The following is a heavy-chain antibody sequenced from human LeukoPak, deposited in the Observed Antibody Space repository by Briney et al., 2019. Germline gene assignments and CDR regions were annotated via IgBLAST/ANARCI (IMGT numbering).Heavy chain of an antibody. D-gene: IGHD6-19*01. CDR2: INHSGST. CDR1: GGSFSGYY. Sequence: SETLSLTCAVYGGSFSGYYWSWIRQPPGKGLEWIGEINHSGSTNYNPSLKSRVTISVDTSKNQFSLKLSSVTAADTAVYYCARGYSSGWYYFDYWGQGTLVTVSS. V-gene: IGHV4-34*01. CDR3: ARGYSSGWYYFDY. J-gene: IGHJ4*02.